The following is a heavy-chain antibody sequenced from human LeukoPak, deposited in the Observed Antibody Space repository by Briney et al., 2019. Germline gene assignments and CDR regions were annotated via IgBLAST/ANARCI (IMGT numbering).Heavy chain of an antibody. V-gene: IGHV1-46*01. D-gene: IGHD4-23*01. Sequence: ASVKVSCKASGYTFTSYYMHWVRHVPGQGLEWMGLINPSGGSTSYAQKFQGRVTMTRDMSTSTVYMELSSLRSEDTAVYYCARDRGDYGGNSGSFDYWGQGTLVTVSS. CDR1: GYTFTSYY. J-gene: IGHJ4*02. CDR3: ARDRGDYGGNSGSFDY. CDR2: INPSGGST.